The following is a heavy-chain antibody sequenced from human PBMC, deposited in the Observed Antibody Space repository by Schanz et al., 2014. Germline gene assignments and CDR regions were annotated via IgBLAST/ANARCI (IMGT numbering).Heavy chain of an antibody. CDR3: VSSGSYSSYAS. CDR2: ISGSGGST. CDR1: GFTFGDYA. Sequence: EVQLLESGGGLVQPGGSLRLSCAASGFTFGDYAMSWVRQAPGKGLEWVSAISGSGGSTYYADSVKGRFTISRDNSKNTLYLQMNSLRAEDTAVYHCVSSGSYSSYASWGQGTLVTVSS. D-gene: IGHD3-10*01. J-gene: IGHJ4*02. V-gene: IGHV3-23*01.